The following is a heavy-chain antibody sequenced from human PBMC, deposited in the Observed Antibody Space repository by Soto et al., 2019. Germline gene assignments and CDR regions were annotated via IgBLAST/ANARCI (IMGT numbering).Heavy chain of an antibody. CDR1: GGSISSPSYN. CDR3: ATVASTHFDS. V-gene: IGHV4-39*01. J-gene: IGHJ4*02. CDR2: FFYGGTT. D-gene: IGHD1-1*01. Sequence: QVQLRESGPGLLKPSETLSLTCTVSGGSISSPSYNWGWVRQPPGKGPEWIGSFFYGGTTHYNPSFGSRLAISVDRAGSQVSLTLTSMTAADTAVYYCATVASTHFDSWGPGAMVTVSS.